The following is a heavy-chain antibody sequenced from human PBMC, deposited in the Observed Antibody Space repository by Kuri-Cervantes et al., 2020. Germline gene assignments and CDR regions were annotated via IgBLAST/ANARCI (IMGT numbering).Heavy chain of an antibody. J-gene: IGHJ5*02. CDR1: GYSFTSYW. CDR2: IYPGDADT. CDR3: ARHKRYMTTLEWFDP. Sequence: KVSCKGSGYSFTSYWIGWVRQMPGKGLEWMGTIYPGDADTRYSPSFQGHVTISTDKSTSTAYLQRRSLKASDTARYYCARHKRYMTTLEWFDPWGRGTLVTVSS. V-gene: IGHV5-51*01. D-gene: IGHD1-1*01.